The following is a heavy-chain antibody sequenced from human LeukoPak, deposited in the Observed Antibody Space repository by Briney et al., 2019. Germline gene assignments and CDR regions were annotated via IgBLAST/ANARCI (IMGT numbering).Heavy chain of an antibody. D-gene: IGHD2-15*01. Sequence: GGSLRLSCVASGFTFGIYEMNWVRQAPGKGLEWLSYISSSDSTTHYADSVKGRFTISRDNAKNSLYLQMNSLSAEDTAVYYCARPSFTQGSYFDYWGQGTLVTVSS. J-gene: IGHJ4*02. V-gene: IGHV3-48*03. CDR1: GFTFGIYE. CDR3: ARPSFTQGSYFDY. CDR2: ISSSDSTT.